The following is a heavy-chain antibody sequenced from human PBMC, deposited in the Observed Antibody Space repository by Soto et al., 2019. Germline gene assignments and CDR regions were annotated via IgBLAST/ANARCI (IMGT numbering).Heavy chain of an antibody. Sequence: SVKVSCKASGGTFSSYAISWARQAPGQGLEWMGGIIPIFGTANYAQKFQGRVTITADESTSTAYMELSSLRSEETAVYYCARGLEKITIFGVVITYGFDYWGQGNLVTLSS. J-gene: IGHJ4*02. CDR3: ARGLEKITIFGVVITYGFDY. CDR2: IIPIFGTA. CDR1: GGTFSSYA. D-gene: IGHD3-3*01. V-gene: IGHV1-69*13.